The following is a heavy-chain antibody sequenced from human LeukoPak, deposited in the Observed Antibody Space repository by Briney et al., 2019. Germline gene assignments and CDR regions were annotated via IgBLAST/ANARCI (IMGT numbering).Heavy chain of an antibody. J-gene: IGHJ6*04. V-gene: IGHV3-48*04. CDR3: AELGITMIGGV. Sequence: GGSLRLSGAASGFTFRSYGMTWVRQAPGKGLEWVSYISSSGSTIYYADSVKGRFTISRDNAKNSLYLQMNSLRAEDTAVYYCAELGITMIGGVWGKGTTVTISS. CDR1: GFTFRSYG. CDR2: ISSSGSTI. D-gene: IGHD3-10*02.